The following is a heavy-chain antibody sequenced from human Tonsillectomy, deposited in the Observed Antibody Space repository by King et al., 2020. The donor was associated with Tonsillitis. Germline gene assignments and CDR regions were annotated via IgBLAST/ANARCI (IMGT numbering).Heavy chain of an antibody. V-gene: IGHV3-30*18. D-gene: IGHD2-8*01. CDR2: ISHDGRSK. CDR3: AKGVYSGMDD. J-gene: IGHJ6*04. CDR1: GFTFSSSV. Sequence: VQLVESGGGVVQPGRSLRLSCAASGFTFSSSVMHWVRQAPGKGLEWVAVISHDGRSKYYADSVKGRFTVSRDNSKNTLYVQMNSLRAEDTAVYYCAKGVYSGMDDWGKGTTVTVSS.